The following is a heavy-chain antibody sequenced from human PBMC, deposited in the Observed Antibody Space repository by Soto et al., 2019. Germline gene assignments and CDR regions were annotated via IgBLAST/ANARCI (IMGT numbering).Heavy chain of an antibody. Sequence: GESLKISCKGSGYSFTSYWIGWVRQMPGKGLEWMGIIYPGDSDTRYSPYFQGQVTITADKSISTAYLQWSSLKASDTAMYYCASLHSSGYYRFDYWGQGTLVTVSS. D-gene: IGHD3-22*01. V-gene: IGHV5-51*01. CDR3: ASLHSSGYYRFDY. CDR1: GYSFTSYW. J-gene: IGHJ4*02. CDR2: IYPGDSDT.